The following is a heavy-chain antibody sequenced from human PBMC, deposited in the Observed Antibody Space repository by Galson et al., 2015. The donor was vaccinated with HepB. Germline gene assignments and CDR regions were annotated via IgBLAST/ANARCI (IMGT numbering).Heavy chain of an antibody. CDR2: ISHDGRNT. J-gene: IGHJ4*02. D-gene: IGHD6-19*01. Sequence: SLRLSCAASGLTFSSYSIPWVREAPGTGLEWEAIISHDGRNTYYASSVKGRFTISRDHSRNTLYLQMNGLRSDDTAVYYCARERGAGWYEGNDYWGQGTRVVVSS. CDR1: GLTFSSYS. V-gene: IGHV3-30*04. CDR3: ARERGAGWYEGNDY.